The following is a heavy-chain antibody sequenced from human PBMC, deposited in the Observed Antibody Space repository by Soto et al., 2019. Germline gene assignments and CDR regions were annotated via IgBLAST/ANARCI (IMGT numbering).Heavy chain of an antibody. V-gene: IGHV3-13*01. CDR3: ARGRDLEWLSD. J-gene: IGHJ4*02. D-gene: IGHD3-3*01. CDR2: IGTAGDT. CDR1: GFTFSSYD. Sequence: EVQLVESGGGLVQPGGSLRLSCAASGFTFSSYDMHWVRQATGKGLEWVSAIGTAGDTYYPGSVKGRFTISRENAKNSLYLQMNSLRAGDTAVDYCARGRDLEWLSDWGQGTLVTVSS.